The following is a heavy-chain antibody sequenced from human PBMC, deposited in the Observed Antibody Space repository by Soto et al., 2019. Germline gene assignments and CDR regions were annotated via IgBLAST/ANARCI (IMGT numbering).Heavy chain of an antibody. CDR2: IYYSGST. Sequence: QLQLQESGPGLVKPSETLSLTCTVSGGSISSSSYYWGWIRQPPGKGLEWIGSIYYSGSTYYNPSLKSRVTISVDTSKNQFSLKLSSVTVADTAVYYCARRGSIAAREGGERVDYWGQGTLVTVSS. V-gene: IGHV4-39*01. J-gene: IGHJ4*02. D-gene: IGHD6-6*01. CDR1: GGSISSSSYY. CDR3: ARRGSIAAREGGERVDY.